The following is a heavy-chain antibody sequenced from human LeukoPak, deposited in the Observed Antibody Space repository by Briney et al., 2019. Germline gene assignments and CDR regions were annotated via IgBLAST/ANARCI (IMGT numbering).Heavy chain of an antibody. V-gene: IGHV4-38-2*02. CDR3: ATFALRYGSGSYYNDAFDI. CDR2: IYHSGST. J-gene: IGHJ3*02. D-gene: IGHD3-10*01. Sequence: SETLSLTCTVSGYSISSGYYWGWIRQPPGKGLEWIGSIYHSGSTYYNPSLKSRVTISVDTSKNQFSLKLSSVTAADTAVYYCATFALRYGSGSYYNDAFDIWGQGTMVTVSS. CDR1: GYSISSGYY.